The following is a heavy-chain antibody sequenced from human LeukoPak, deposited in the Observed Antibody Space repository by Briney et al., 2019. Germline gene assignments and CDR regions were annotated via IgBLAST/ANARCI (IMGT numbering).Heavy chain of an antibody. V-gene: IGHV3-23*01. Sequence: GGPLRLLCAAWGFPFNRLAMSGPPQARGGGWEGVSAISGSSGSTYYADSVKGRFTISRDRSKNTLYLQMNSLRAEDTAVYYCAKDSVYSSSWYAGDYWGQGTLVTVSS. J-gene: IGHJ4*02. D-gene: IGHD6-13*01. CDR3: AKDSVYSSSWYAGDY. CDR1: GFPFNRLA. CDR2: ISGSSGST.